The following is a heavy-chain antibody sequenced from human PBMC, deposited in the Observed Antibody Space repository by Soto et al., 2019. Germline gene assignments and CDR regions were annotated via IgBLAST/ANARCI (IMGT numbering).Heavy chain of an antibody. Sequence: SETLSLTCTVSGGSISSSSNHWGWIRQPPGKGLEWIGEINHSGSTNYNPSLKSRVTISVDTSKNQFSLKLSSVTAADTAVYYCARGTTVTKLGYYYYYYYMDVWGKGTTVTVSS. J-gene: IGHJ6*03. CDR2: INHSGST. D-gene: IGHD4-4*01. CDR1: GGSISSSSNH. CDR3: ARGTTVTKLGYYYYYYYMDV. V-gene: IGHV4-39*07.